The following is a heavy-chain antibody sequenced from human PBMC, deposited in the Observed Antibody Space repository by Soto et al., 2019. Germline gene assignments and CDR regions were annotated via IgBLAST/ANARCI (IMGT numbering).Heavy chain of an antibody. CDR2: ISGSGGST. CDR1: GFTFSSYA. CDR3: AKTQAGFGGY. D-gene: IGHD3-16*01. Sequence: EVQLLESGGGLVQPGGSLRLSCAASGFTFSSYAMSWVRQAPVKGLEWVSAISGSGGSTYYADSVKGRFTISRDNTKNLLYLQMSSLSAEETAVYYFAKTQAGFGGYWGQGTLVTVSA. V-gene: IGHV3-23*01. J-gene: IGHJ4*02.